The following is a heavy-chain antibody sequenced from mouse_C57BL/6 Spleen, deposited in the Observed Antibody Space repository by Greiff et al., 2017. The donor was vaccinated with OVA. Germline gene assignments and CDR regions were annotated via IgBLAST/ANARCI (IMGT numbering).Heavy chain of an antibody. CDR1: GYTFTSYW. J-gene: IGHJ3*01. V-gene: IGHV1-7*01. CDR3: TRGGNPAWFAY. Sequence: VQLQQPGAELAKPGASVKLSCKASGYTFTSYWMHWVKQRPGQGLEWIGYINPSSGYTKYNQKFKDKATLTADKSSSTAFMQLSSLTYEDSSVYYCTRGGNPAWFAYWGQGTLVTVSA. CDR2: INPSSGYT.